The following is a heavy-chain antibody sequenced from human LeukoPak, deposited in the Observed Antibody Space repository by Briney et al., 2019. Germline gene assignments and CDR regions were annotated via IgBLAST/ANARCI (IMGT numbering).Heavy chain of an antibody. V-gene: IGHV1-2*02. Sequence: ASVTVSCKASGYTFTAYYMHWVRQAPGQGLEWMGWINPNSGGTNYAQKFQGRVTMTRDTSISTAYMELTRLRSDGPAVYYCARAGSGSYYLHYFDYWGQGALVTVSS. CDR2: INPNSGGT. CDR3: ARAGSGSYYLHYFDY. CDR1: GYTFTAYY. D-gene: IGHD1-26*01. J-gene: IGHJ4*02.